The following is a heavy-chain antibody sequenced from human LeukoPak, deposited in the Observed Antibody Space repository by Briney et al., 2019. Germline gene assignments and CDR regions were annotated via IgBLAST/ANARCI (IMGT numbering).Heavy chain of an antibody. J-gene: IGHJ6*02. Sequence: ASLKVSCKASGDTFTSYYMHWVRQAPGQGLEWMGIINPSGGSTSYAQKFQGRVTMTRDTSTSTVYMELSSLRSEDTAVYYCAREKLVDTAMGLYYYYGMDVWGQGTTVTVSS. D-gene: IGHD5-18*01. V-gene: IGHV1-46*01. CDR2: INPSGGST. CDR1: GDTFTSYY. CDR3: AREKLVDTAMGLYYYYGMDV.